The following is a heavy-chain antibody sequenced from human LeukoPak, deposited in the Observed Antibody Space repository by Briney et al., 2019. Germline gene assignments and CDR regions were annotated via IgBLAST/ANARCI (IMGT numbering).Heavy chain of an antibody. Sequence: GGSLRLSCAASGFTFSSYWMSWVRQAPGKGLEWVAHINQDGSEKYYVDSVKGRFTISRDNAKSSLYLQMNSLRADDTAVYYCARDRALYDSRRGYYYTEDDYWGQGTLVTVSS. V-gene: IGHV3-7*01. CDR3: ARDRALYDSRRGYYYTEDDY. J-gene: IGHJ4*02. D-gene: IGHD3-22*01. CDR1: GFTFSSYW. CDR2: INQDGSEK.